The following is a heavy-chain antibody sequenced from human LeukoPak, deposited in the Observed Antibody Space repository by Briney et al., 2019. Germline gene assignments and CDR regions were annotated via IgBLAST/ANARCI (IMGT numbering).Heavy chain of an antibody. V-gene: IGHV4-34*01. J-gene: IGHJ4*02. CDR1: GGSFSGYY. D-gene: IGHD6-13*01. Sequence: SETLSLTCAVYGGSFSGYYWSWIRQPPGKGLEWIGEINHSGSTNYNPSLKSRVTISVDTSKNQFSLKLSSVTAADTAVYCCQGYSSSWYTPFDYWGQGTLVTVSS. CDR2: INHSGST. CDR3: QGYSSSWYTPFDY.